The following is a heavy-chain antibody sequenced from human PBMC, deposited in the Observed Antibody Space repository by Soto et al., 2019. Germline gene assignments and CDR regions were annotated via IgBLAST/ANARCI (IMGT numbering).Heavy chain of an antibody. CDR1: GGTFSSYA. CDR3: ASRASGSYYLLSYYYGMDV. D-gene: IGHD3-10*01. CDR2: IIPIFGTA. Sequence: SVKVSCKASGGTFSSYAISWVRQAPGQGLEWMGGIIPIFGTASYAQKFQGRVTITADKSTSTAYMELSSLRSEDTAVYYCASRASGSYYLLSYYYGMDVWGQGTTVTVSS. J-gene: IGHJ6*02. V-gene: IGHV1-69*06.